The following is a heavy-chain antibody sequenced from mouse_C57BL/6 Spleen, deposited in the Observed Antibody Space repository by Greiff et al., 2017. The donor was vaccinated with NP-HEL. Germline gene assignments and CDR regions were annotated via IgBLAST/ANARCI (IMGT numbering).Heavy chain of an antibody. J-gene: IGHJ1*03. CDR1: GYTFTDYY. V-gene: IGHV1-26*01. CDR3: ARYDGYLWDFDV. Sequence: EVQLQQSGPELVKPGASVKISCKASGYTFTDYYMNWVKQSHGKSLEWIGDINPNNGGTSYNQKFKGKATLTVDKSSSTAYMELRSLTSEDSAVYYCARYDGYLWDFDVWGTGTTVTVSS. D-gene: IGHD2-3*01. CDR2: INPNNGGT.